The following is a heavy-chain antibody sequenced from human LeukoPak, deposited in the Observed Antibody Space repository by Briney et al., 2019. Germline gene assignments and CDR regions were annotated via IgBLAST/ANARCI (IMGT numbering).Heavy chain of an antibody. CDR1: GGSISSGSYY. Sequence: PSQTLSLTCTVSGGSISSGSYYWSWIRQPAGKGLEWIGRIYTSGSTNYNPSLKSRVTISVDTSKNQFSLKLSSVTAADTAVYYCARWVRALQLADYWGQGTLATVSS. V-gene: IGHV4-61*02. CDR3: ARWVRALQLADY. J-gene: IGHJ4*02. D-gene: IGHD6-13*01. CDR2: IYTSGST.